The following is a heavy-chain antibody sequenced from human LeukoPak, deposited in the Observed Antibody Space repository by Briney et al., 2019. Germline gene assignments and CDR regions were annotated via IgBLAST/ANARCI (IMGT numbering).Heavy chain of an antibody. Sequence: SETLSLTCTVSGGSISSGDYYWSWIRQPPGKGLEWIGYIYYSGSTNYNPSLKSRVTISVDTSKNQFSLKLSSVTAADTAVYYCAREHPSIAALDDAFDIWGQGTMVTVSP. V-gene: IGHV4-61*08. D-gene: IGHD6-6*01. CDR1: GGSISSGDYY. CDR2: IYYSGST. CDR3: AREHPSIAALDDAFDI. J-gene: IGHJ3*02.